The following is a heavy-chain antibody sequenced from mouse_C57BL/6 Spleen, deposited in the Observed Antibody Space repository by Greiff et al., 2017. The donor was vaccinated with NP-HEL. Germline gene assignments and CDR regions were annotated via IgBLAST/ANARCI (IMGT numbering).Heavy chain of an antibody. CDR3: TWFLRGDLDY. V-gene: IGHV14-4*01. D-gene: IGHD2-3*01. Sequence: EVQLQQSGAELVRPGASVKLSCTASGFNIKDDYMHWVKQRPEQGLEWIGWIDPENGDTEYDSKFKGKATITADTSSNTAYLQLSILTSEDTAVYYCTWFLRGDLDYWGQGTSVTVSS. J-gene: IGHJ4*01. CDR2: IDPENGDT. CDR1: GFNIKDDY.